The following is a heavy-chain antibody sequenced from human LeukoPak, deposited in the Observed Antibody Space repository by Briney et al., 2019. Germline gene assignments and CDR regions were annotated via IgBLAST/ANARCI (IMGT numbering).Heavy chain of an antibody. CDR1: GFTFSSYG. J-gene: IGHJ4*02. D-gene: IGHD3-22*01. Sequence: GGSLRLSCAASGFTFSSYGMHWVRQAPGKGLEWVAFIRYDGSNKYYADSVKGRFTISRDNSKNTLYLQMNSLRAEDTAVYYCAKSDDSSCYHADYWGQGTLVTVSS. V-gene: IGHV3-30*02. CDR2: IRYDGSNK. CDR3: AKSDDSSCYHADY.